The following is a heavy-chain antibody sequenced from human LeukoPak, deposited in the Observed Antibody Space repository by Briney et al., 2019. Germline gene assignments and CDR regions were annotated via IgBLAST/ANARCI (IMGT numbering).Heavy chain of an antibody. V-gene: IGHV3-64*01. J-gene: IGHJ4*02. CDR1: GFTFSSYA. CDR2: ISSNGGST. D-gene: IGHD1-14*01. CDR3: ATQRRYPDEAFDY. Sequence: PGGSLRLSCAASGFTFSSYAMHWVRQAPGKGLEYVSAISSNGGSTYYANSVKGRFTISRDNSKNTLYLQMGSLRAQDMAVYYCATQRRYPDEAFDYWGQGTLVTVSS.